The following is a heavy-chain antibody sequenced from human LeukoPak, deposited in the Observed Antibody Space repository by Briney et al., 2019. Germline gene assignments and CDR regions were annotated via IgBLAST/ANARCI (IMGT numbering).Heavy chain of an antibody. V-gene: IGHV4-59*01. J-gene: IGHJ4*02. Sequence: SETLSLTCTVSGGSLSSYYWSWIRQPPGKGLEWIGYIYYSGSTNYNPSLKSRVTISVDTSKNQFSLKLSSVTAADTAVYYCERERAARLLDYWGQGTLVTVSS. CDR2: IYYSGST. D-gene: IGHD6-6*01. CDR3: ERERAARLLDY. CDR1: GGSLSSYY.